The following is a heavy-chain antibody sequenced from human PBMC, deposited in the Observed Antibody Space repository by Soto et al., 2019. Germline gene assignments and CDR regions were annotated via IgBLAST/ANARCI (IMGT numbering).Heavy chain of an antibody. CDR2: IIPIFGTA. CDR3: ALLNSPLLDCSGGSCYSDFDY. Sequence: QVQLVQSGAEVKKPGSSVKVSCTASGGTFSSYAISWVRQAPGQGLEWMGGIIPIFGTANYAQKFQGRVTITADESTSTAYMELSSLRSEDTAVYYCALLNSPLLDCSGGSCYSDFDYWGQGTLVTVSS. CDR1: GGTFSSYA. V-gene: IGHV1-69*01. J-gene: IGHJ4*02. D-gene: IGHD2-15*01.